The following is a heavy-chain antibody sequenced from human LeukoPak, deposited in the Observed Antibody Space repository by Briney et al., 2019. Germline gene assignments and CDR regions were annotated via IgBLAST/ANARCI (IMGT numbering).Heavy chain of an antibody. CDR2: IWYDGSNK. CDR1: GFTFSSYE. D-gene: IGHD2-8*01. J-gene: IGHJ4*02. Sequence: HTGGSLRLSCAASGFTFSSYEMNWVRQAPGKGLEWVAVIWYDGSNKYYADSVKGRFTISRDNSKNTLYLQMNSLRAEDTAVYYCAREKSGVADYWGQGTLVTVSS. CDR3: AREKSGVADY. V-gene: IGHV3-33*08.